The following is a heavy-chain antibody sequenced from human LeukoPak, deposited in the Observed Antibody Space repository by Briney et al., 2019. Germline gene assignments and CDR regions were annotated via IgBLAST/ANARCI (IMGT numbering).Heavy chain of an antibody. CDR3: ARNYYFDY. Sequence: TSQTLSLTCTVSGGSISSDSYYWSWIRQHPGQGLEWIGYIYYSGSTYYNPSLKSRVTISVDTSKNQFSLKLSSATAADTAVYYCARNYYFDYWGQGTLVTVSS. J-gene: IGHJ4*02. V-gene: IGHV4-31*03. CDR1: GGSISSDSYY. CDR2: IYYSGST.